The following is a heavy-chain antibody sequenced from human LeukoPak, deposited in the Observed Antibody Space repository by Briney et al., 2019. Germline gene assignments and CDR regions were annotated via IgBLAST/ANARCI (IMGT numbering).Heavy chain of an antibody. CDR1: GGSISSYY. CDR2: IYYSGST. Sequence: PSETLSLTCTVSGGSISSYYWSWIRQPPGKGLEWIGYIYYSGSTNYNPSLKSRVTILVDTSKNQFSLKLSSVTAADTAVYYCARWTCGSGSYCKGNWFDPWGQGTLVTVSS. J-gene: IGHJ5*02. D-gene: IGHD3-10*01. V-gene: IGHV4-59*01. CDR3: ARWTCGSGSYCKGNWFDP.